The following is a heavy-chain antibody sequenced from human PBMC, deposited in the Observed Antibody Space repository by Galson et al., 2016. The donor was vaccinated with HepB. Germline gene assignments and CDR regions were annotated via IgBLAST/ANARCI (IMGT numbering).Heavy chain of an antibody. CDR3: ARDQTDYGDHAAY. CDR1: GYTFTDYG. J-gene: IGHJ4*02. CDR2: ISAYSGDT. D-gene: IGHD4-17*01. Sequence: GYTFTDYGFSWVRQAPGQGPEWMGWISAYSGDTNYAPNFEGRVTISRDTSTTTTYLEVRSLRSDDTAIYYCARDQTDYGDHAAYWGQGTLVTVSS. V-gene: IGHV1-18*04.